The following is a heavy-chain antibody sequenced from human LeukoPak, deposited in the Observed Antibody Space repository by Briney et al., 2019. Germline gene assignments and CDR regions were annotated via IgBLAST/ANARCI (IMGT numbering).Heavy chain of an antibody. V-gene: IGHV4-59*01. CDR1: GGSISSYY. CDR3: ATLGYCSSTSCSHPR. CDR2: IYYSGST. J-gene: IGHJ4*02. Sequence: KPSETLPLTCTVSGGSISSYYWSWIRQPPGKGLEWIGYIYYSGSTNYNPSLKSRVTISVDTSKNQFSLKLSSVTAADTAVYYCATLGYCSSTSCSHPRWGQGTLVTVSS. D-gene: IGHD2-2*01.